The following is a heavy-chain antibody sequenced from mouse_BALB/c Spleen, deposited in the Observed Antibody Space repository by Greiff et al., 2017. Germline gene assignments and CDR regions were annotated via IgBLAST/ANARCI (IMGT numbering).Heavy chain of an antibody. CDR3: ARHYGYYFDY. J-gene: IGHJ2*01. D-gene: IGHD1-1*01. CDR1: GYSITSDYA. Sequence: EVQLQQSGPGLVKPSQSLSLTCTVTGYSITSDYAWNWIRQFPGNKLEWMGYISYSGSTSYNPSLKSRISITRDTSKNQFFLQLNSVTTEDTATYYCARHYGYYFDYWGQGTTLTVSS. V-gene: IGHV3-2*02. CDR2: ISYSGST.